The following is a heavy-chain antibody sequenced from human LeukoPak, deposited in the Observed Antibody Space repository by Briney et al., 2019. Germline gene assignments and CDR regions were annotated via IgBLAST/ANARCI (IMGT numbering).Heavy chain of an antibody. Sequence: SETLSLTCTVSGDSISGSSFHWGWIRQPPGKGLEWIGSIYYSGSTYYNPSLRSRVSISVHTSKNQFSLKLTSVTAADTAVYYCARPVPSRLGWFDPWGQGTLVTVSS. CDR1: GDSISGSSFH. V-gene: IGHV4-39*01. J-gene: IGHJ5*02. CDR3: ARPVPSRLGWFDP. CDR2: IYYSGST. D-gene: IGHD1-1*01.